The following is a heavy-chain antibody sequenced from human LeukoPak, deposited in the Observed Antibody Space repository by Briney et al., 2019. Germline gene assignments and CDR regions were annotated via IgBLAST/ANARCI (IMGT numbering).Heavy chain of an antibody. CDR1: GFTFRTYR. CDR2: IKQDGSEK. J-gene: IGHJ5*02. V-gene: IGHV3-7*01. Sequence: GGSLRLSCVCSGFTFRTYRGSWVRPASGEGLEWLANIKQDGSEKYYIDSVQGRFTVSRDNAKNSLFLQVDSLRDEDTGVYYCARGWGSSGPGDLWGPGTLVTVSS. D-gene: IGHD6-19*01. CDR3: ARGWGSSGPGDL.